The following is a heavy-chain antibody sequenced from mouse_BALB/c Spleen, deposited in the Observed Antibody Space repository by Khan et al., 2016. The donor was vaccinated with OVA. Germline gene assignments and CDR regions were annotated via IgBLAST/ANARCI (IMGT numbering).Heavy chain of an antibody. Sequence: EVELVESGPGLVKPSQSLSLICTVTGYSITSDYAWNWIRQFPGNKLEWMGLISYSGNTKYNPSLKSRISITRDTSKNQFFLQLNSVTTEDTATYYCARVYGGDFDYWGHGTTLTGSS. V-gene: IGHV3-2*02. CDR1: GYSITSDYA. CDR3: ARVYGGDFDY. CDR2: ISYSGNT. J-gene: IGHJ2*01. D-gene: IGHD1-1*01.